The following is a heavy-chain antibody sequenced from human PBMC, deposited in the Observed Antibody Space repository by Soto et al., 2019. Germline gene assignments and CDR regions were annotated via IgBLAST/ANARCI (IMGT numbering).Heavy chain of an antibody. D-gene: IGHD1-7*01. CDR2: ISYDGSNK. CDR3: ARELELRRRQGGYYYYGMDV. CDR1: GFTFSSYA. Sequence: PGGSLRLSCAASGFTFSSYAMHWVRQAPGKGLEWVAVISYDGSNKYYADSVKGRFTISRDNSKNTLYLQMNSLRAEDTAVYYCARELELRRRQGGYYYYGMDVWGQGTTVTVSS. J-gene: IGHJ6*02. V-gene: IGHV3-30-3*01.